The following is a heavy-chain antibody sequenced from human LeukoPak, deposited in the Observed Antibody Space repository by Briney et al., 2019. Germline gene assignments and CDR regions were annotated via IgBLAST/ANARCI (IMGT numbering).Heavy chain of an antibody. CDR2: ISYDVRNI. CDR3: AKGPLRGTAAAIDY. CDR1: GFTFNNYG. D-gene: IGHD2-2*01. Sequence: RPGGSLRLSCAASGFTFNNYGMHWVRQAPGKGLEWEAVISYDVRNIHYPDSVKGRFTISRDISTDTLWLQMDSLRTEDTAVYYCAKGPLRGTAAAIDYWGQGTLVTVSS. J-gene: IGHJ4*02. V-gene: IGHV3-30*18.